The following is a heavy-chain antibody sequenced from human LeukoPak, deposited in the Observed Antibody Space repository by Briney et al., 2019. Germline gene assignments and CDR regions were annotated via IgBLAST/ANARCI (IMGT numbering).Heavy chain of an antibody. CDR3: ARARARNDYYYGMDV. D-gene: IGHD1-14*01. Sequence: GASVKVSCKASGYTFTGYYMHWVRQAPGQGLKWMGWINPNSGGTNYAQKFQGRVTMTRDTSISTAYMELSRLRSDDTAVYYCARARARNDYYYGMDVWGQGTTVTVSS. CDR1: GYTFTGYY. J-gene: IGHJ6*02. CDR2: INPNSGGT. V-gene: IGHV1-2*02.